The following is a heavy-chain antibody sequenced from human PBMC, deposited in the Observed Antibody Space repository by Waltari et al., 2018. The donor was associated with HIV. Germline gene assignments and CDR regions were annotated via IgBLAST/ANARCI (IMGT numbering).Heavy chain of an antibody. CDR2: IKDDGSEK. Sequence: EVQLMVSGGGLVQSGGSLRLSCAASGFTFTTYWMSWVRQTPGKGLEWVAYIKDDGSEKYYMGSVKGRFTISRDNAKNSMFLQMNSLRAEDTAVYYCARIGTFPHNYAIDFWGQGTTVTVSS. CDR1: GFTFTTYW. CDR3: ARIGTFPHNYAIDF. J-gene: IGHJ6*02. V-gene: IGHV3-7*01. D-gene: IGHD1-26*01.